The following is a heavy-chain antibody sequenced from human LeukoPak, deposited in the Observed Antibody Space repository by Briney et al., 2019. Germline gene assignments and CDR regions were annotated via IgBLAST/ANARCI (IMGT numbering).Heavy chain of an antibody. J-gene: IGHJ6*03. V-gene: IGHV3-48*01. CDR1: GFTFSSYS. Sequence: GGSLRLSCAASGFTFSSYSMNWVRQAPGKGLEWVSYISSSSSTIYYADSVKGRFTISRDNAKNSLYLQMNSLRAEDTAVYYCARGGEGYYYYMDVWGKGTTVTVSS. CDR2: ISSSSSTI. D-gene: IGHD3-10*01. CDR3: ARGGEGYYYYMDV.